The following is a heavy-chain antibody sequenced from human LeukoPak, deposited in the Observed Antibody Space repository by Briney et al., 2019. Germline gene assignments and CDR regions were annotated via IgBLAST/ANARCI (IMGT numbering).Heavy chain of an antibody. CDR3: ASNDRRSCSSTSCYGPGY. V-gene: IGHV3-11*03. Sequence: GGSLRLSCAASGFTFSDHYMSWIRQAPGKGLEWVSYISSSSSYTNYADSVKGRFTISRDNAKNSLYLQMNSLRAEDTAVYYCASNDRRSCSSTSCYGPGYWGQGTLVTVSS. J-gene: IGHJ4*02. CDR2: ISSSSSYT. D-gene: IGHD2-2*01. CDR1: GFTFSDHY.